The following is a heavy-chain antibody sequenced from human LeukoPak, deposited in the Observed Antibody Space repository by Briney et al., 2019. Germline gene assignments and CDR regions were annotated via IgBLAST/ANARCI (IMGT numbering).Heavy chain of an antibody. CDR1: RFTFSDFA. D-gene: IGHD3-10*01. CDR2: ISYDGSEK. Sequence: GGSLRLSCAASRFTFSDFAMHWVRQAPGKGLEWVAFISYDGSEKYYADSVKGRFTISRDDSKNALYLQMNSLRGDDTAVYYCAKDRRGGLNWFDPWGQGTLVTVSS. CDR3: AKDRRGGLNWFDP. J-gene: IGHJ5*02. V-gene: IGHV3-30*18.